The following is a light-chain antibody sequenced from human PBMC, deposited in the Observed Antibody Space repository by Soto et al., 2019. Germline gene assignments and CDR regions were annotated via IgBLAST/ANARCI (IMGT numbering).Light chain of an antibody. Sequence: QSALTQPPSASGSPGQSVTISCTGTSSDIGGYNFVSWYQQVPGRAPKLMIYEVTQRPSGVPDRFSGSKSGNTASLTVSGLQAEDEADYYCASYAGNNNLIFGGGTKLTVL. CDR2: EVT. V-gene: IGLV2-8*01. CDR1: SSDIGGYNF. CDR3: ASYAGNNNLI. J-gene: IGLJ2*01.